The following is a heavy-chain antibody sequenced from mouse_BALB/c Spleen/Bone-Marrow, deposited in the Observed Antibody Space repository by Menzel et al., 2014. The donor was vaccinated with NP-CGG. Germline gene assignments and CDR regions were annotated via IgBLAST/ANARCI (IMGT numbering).Heavy chain of an antibody. V-gene: IGHV10-1*02. Sequence: EVKLQESGGGLVQPKGSLKLSCAASGFTFNTYAMNWVRQAPGKGSEWVARIRSKGNNYATYYGDSVKDRSTISRDDSQSMLYLQMNNLKTEDTAMYYCVRHMDYWGQGTSVIVSS. CDR2: IRSKGNNYAT. CDR1: GFTFNTYA. CDR3: VRHMDY. J-gene: IGHJ4*01.